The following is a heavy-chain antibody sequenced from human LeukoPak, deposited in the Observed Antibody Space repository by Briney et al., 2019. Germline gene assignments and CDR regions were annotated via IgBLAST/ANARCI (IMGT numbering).Heavy chain of an antibody. J-gene: IGHJ5*02. CDR2: IYYSGST. V-gene: IGHV4-59*08. CDR1: GGSISSYY. CDR3: ARGYFSSWYCNWFDP. Sequence: PSETLSLTCTVSGGSISSYYWSWIRQPPGKGLEWIGYIYYSGSTNYNPSLKSRVTISVDTSKNQFSLKLSSVTAADTAVYYCARGYFSSWYCNWFDPWGQGTLVAVSS. D-gene: IGHD6-13*01.